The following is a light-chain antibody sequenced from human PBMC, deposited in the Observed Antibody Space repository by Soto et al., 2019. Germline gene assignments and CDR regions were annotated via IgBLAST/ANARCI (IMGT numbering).Light chain of an antibody. J-gene: IGKJ5*01. CDR3: QKYNNWPLT. V-gene: IGKV3-15*01. CDR1: QSVSSD. CDR2: GAS. Sequence: EIVMTQSPATLSVSPGERATLSCRASQSVSSDLAWYQQKPGQAPRLLIYGASTRATGIPARFSGSGSGTEFTLTISSLQSEDFAVYYCQKYNNWPLTFGQGTRLEIK.